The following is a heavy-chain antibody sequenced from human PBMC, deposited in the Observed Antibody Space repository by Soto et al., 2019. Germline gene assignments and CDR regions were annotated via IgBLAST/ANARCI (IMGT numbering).Heavy chain of an antibody. D-gene: IGHD3-3*01. CDR3: ARFQAMFGSIDY. CDR1: GGSVSSGSYY. CDR2: IYYSGST. Sequence: QVQLQESGPGLVKPSETLSLTCTVSGGSVSSGSYYWSWIRQPPGKGLEWIGYIYYSGSTHYNPAPSIRGTVSLHTPKNQSSMKLSSVSAAAEAVYYCARFQAMFGSIDYSGQGTLVTVAS. J-gene: IGHJ4*02. V-gene: IGHV4-61*01.